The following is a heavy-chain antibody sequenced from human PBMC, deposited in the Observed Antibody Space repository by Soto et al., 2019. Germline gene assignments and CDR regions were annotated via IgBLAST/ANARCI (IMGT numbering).Heavy chain of an antibody. J-gene: IGHJ5*02. CDR2: IIPIFGTA. V-gene: IGHV1-69*01. D-gene: IGHD3-10*01. Sequence: QVQLVQSGAEVKKPGSSVKVSCKASGGTFSSYAISWVRQAPGQGLEWMGGIIPIFGTANYAQKFQGRVTITADESTSTAYTELSSLRSEDTAVYYCAPSMVRGVIQPYNWFDPWGQGTLVTVSS. CDR1: GGTFSSYA. CDR3: APSMVRGVIQPYNWFDP.